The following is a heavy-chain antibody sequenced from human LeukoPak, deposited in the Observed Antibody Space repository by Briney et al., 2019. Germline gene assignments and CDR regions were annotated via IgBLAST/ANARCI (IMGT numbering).Heavy chain of an antibody. CDR3: ASGFTYYYDSSGYRDAFDI. CDR2: MYYSGST. CDR1: GGSMNDYY. D-gene: IGHD3-22*01. Sequence: PETLSLTCTVSGGSMNDYYWTWIRQPPGRGLEWIGYMYYSGSTKYNPSLKSRLTISLDRSRNQFSLKMTSVNTADTAMYYCASGFTYYYDSSGYRDAFDIWGQGTMVTVSS. J-gene: IGHJ3*02. V-gene: IGHV4-59*01.